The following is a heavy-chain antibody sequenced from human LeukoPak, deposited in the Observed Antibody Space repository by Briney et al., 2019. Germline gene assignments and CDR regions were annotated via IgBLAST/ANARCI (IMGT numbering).Heavy chain of an antibody. CDR3: ARVGGSHSITFDY. J-gene: IGHJ4*02. CDR2: ISGSGGST. CDR1: GFTFSSYA. Sequence: GSLRLSCAASGFTFSSYAMSWVRQAPGKGLEWVSAISGSGGSTYYADSVKGRFTISRDNSKNTLYLQMNSLRAEDTAVYYCARVGGSHSITFDYWGQGTLVTVSS. D-gene: IGHD1-26*01. V-gene: IGHV3-23*01.